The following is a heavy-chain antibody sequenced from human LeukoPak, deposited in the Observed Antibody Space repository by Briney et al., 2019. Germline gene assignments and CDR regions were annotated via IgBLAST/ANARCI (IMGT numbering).Heavy chain of an antibody. V-gene: IGHV4-39*07. CDR2: INHSGST. J-gene: IGHJ6*02. CDR3: ARGDYDFWSGYSLVYGMDV. CDR1: GGSISSGGYF. D-gene: IGHD3-3*01. Sequence: PSETLSLTCTVSGGSISSGGYFWRWIRQPPGKGLEWIGEINHSGSTNYNPSLKSRVTISVDTSKNQFSLKLSSVTAADTAVYYCARGDYDFWSGYSLVYGMDVWGQGTTVTASS.